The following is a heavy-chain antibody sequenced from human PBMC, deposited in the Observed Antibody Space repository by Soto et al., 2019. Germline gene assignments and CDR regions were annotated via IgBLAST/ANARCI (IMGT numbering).Heavy chain of an antibody. CDR2: ISYSGST. J-gene: IGHJ4*02. V-gene: IGHV4-39*01. CDR3: ARAVGRDGSSWYRGAYDY. Sequence: SETLSLTCTVSGGSISSDSYYWGWIRQSPEKGLEWIASISYSGSTYYNPTLKSRLIISVDTSKSQFSLKLSSVTSLKSDDTAVYYCARAVGRDGSSWYRGAYDYWGQGTLVTVSS. CDR1: GGSISSDSYY. D-gene: IGHD6-13*01.